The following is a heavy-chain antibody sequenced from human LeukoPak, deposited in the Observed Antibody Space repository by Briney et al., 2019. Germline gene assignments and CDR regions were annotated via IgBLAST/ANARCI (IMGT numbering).Heavy chain of an antibody. D-gene: IGHD4-11*01. CDR2: ISAYNGNT. CDR3: ARADYPEGYYYYYYMDV. CDR1: GYTFTSYG. V-gene: IGHV1-18*01. Sequence: GASVKVSCKASGYTFTSYGISWVRQAPGQGLEWMGWISAYNGNTNYAQKLQGRVTMTTDTSTSTAYMELRSLRSDDTAVYYCARADYPEGYYYYYYMDVWGKGTTVTVSS. J-gene: IGHJ6*03.